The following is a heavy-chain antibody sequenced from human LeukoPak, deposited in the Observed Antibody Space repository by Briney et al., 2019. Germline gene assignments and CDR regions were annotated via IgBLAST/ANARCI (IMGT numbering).Heavy chain of an antibody. CDR1: GFTFSNYT. CDR2: ISGSGGST. Sequence: PGGSLRLSCAASGFTFSNYTMSWVRQAPGKGLEWVSAISGSGGSTYYADSVKGRFTISRDNSKDTLYLQMNSLRAEDTVIYDCVSEGYPSGYGLADFDMWGQGTMVTVSS. CDR3: VSEGYPSGYGLADFDM. J-gene: IGHJ3*02. V-gene: IGHV3-23*01. D-gene: IGHD5-18*01.